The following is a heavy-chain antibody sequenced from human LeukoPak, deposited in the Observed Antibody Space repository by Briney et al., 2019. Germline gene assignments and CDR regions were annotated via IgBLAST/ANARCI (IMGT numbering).Heavy chain of an antibody. D-gene: IGHD6-6*01. J-gene: IGHJ6*03. CDR3: ARGWAARHRYYYYYMDV. Sequence: SETLSLTCAVYGGSFSGYYWSWIRQPPGKGLEWIGEINHSGSTNYNPSLKSRVTISVDTSKNQFSLKLSSVTAADTAVYYCARGWAARHRYYYYYMDVWGKGTSVTVSS. V-gene: IGHV4-34*01. CDR2: INHSGST. CDR1: GGSFSGYY.